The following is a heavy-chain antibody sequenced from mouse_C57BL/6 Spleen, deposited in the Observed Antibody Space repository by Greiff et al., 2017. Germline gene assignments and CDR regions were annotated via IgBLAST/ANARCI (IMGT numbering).Heavy chain of an antibody. J-gene: IGHJ1*03. CDR1: GFSLSTFGMG. V-gene: IGHV8-8*01. CDR3: SRIVSDGSSFWYFDV. Sequence: QVTLKESGPGILQPSQTLSLPCSFPGFSLSTFGMGVGWIRQPSGKGLEWLAHIWWDDDKYYNPALKSRLTISKDTSKNQVFLKIANVDTADTATYYCSRIVSDGSSFWYFDVWGTGTTVTVSS. CDR2: IWWDDDK. D-gene: IGHD1-1*01.